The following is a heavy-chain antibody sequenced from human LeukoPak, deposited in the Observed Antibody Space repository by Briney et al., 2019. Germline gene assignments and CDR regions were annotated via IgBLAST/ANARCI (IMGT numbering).Heavy chain of an antibody. CDR1: GGSIRSYY. CDR2: IYWNDDK. Sequence: TLSLTCTVSGGSIRSYYWSWIRQPPGKALEWLAPIYWNDDKYYSPSLKSRLTITKDTSKNQVVLTITDMDPADTGTYYCARDTTGIGFYPWAQGIQVTVSS. V-gene: IGHV2-5*01. D-gene: IGHD1-1*01. CDR3: ARDTTGIGFYP. J-gene: IGHJ5*02.